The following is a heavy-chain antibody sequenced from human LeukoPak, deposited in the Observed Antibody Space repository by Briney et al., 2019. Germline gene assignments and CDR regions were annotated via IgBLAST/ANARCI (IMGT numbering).Heavy chain of an antibody. V-gene: IGHV4-59*01. CDR1: GGSISSYY. CDR2: IYYSGST. CDR3: ARDRYSGSFQYFDY. D-gene: IGHD1-26*01. Sequence: SETLSLTCTVSGGSISSYYWSWIRKPPGKGLEWIGYIYYSGSTNYNPSLKSRVTISVDTSKNQFSLKLSSVTAADTAVYYCARDRYSGSFQYFDYWGQGTLVTVSS. J-gene: IGHJ4*02.